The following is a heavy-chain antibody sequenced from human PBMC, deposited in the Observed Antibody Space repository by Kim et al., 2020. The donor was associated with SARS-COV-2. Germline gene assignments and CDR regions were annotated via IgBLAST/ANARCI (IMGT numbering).Heavy chain of an antibody. V-gene: IGHV3-23*01. J-gene: IGHJ4*02. D-gene: IGHD5-12*01. CDR2: ITGSGDNT. Sequence: GGSLRLSCAVSGFTFSSYAMSWVRQAPGRGLEWVSAITGSGDNTYYAVSVRGRFTISRDTSKNTLYLQMNSLRAEDTAVYFCAKPVGWLVLNYFDSWGQGTLVTVSS. CDR3: AKPVGWLVLNYFDS. CDR1: GFTFSSYA.